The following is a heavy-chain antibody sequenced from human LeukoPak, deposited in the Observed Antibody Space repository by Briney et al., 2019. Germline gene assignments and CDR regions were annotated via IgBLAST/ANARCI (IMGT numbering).Heavy chain of an antibody. CDR1: GFTFSSYA. D-gene: IGHD6-6*01. Sequence: PGGSLRLSCAASGFTFSSYAMSWVRQAPGKGLEWVANIKQDGSEKYYVDSVKGRFTISKDNAKNSLFLQMNRLRAEDTAVYYCARARMYTSSSGGFDYWGXGTLVTVSS. CDR3: ARARMYTSSSGGFDY. V-gene: IGHV3-7*01. CDR2: IKQDGSEK. J-gene: IGHJ4*01.